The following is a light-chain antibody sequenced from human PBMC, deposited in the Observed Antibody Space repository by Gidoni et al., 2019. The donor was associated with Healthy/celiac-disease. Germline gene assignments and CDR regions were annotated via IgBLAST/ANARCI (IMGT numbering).Light chain of an antibody. Sequence: AIRMTQSPSSFSASTGDRVTITCRASQGISSYLAWYQQKPGKAPKLLIYAASTLQSGVPSRFSGRGSGTDFTLTISCLQSEDSATYYCQQYYSYPPTFGGGTKVEIK. CDR2: AAS. CDR1: QGISSY. J-gene: IGKJ4*01. CDR3: QQYYSYPPT. V-gene: IGKV1-8*01.